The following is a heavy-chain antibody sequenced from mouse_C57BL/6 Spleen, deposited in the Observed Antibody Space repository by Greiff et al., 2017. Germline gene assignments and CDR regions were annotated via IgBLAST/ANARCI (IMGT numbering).Heavy chain of an antibody. Sequence: QVQLQQPGAELVRPGSSVKLSCKASGYTFTSYWMDWVKQRPGQGLEWIGNINPSDSETHYNQKFKDKATLTVDKSSSTAYMQLSSLTAEEAAVCYCRRGDYNWFAYWGQGTLVTVSA. V-gene: IGHV1-61*01. D-gene: IGHD2-4*01. J-gene: IGHJ3*01. CDR3: RRGDYNWFAY. CDR1: GYTFTSYW. CDR2: INPSDSET.